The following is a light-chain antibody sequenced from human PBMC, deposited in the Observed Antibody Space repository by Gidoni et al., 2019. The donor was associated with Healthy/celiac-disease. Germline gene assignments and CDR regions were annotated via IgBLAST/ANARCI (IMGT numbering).Light chain of an antibody. Sequence: IQLTQSPSFLSASVGDRVTITCRASQGISSYLAWYQQKPGKAPKLLIYAASTLQSGVPSRFSGSGSGTEFTLTISSLQPEDCATYYCQQLGTFGPGTKVDIK. J-gene: IGKJ3*01. CDR3: QQLGT. V-gene: IGKV1-9*01. CDR1: QGISSY. CDR2: AAS.